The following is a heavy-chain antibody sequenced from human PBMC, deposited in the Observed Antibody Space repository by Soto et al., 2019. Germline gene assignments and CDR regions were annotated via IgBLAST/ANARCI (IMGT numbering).Heavy chain of an antibody. J-gene: IGHJ5*02. V-gene: IGHV4-59*01. CDR3: ARSFIWAFDP. Sequence: QVQLQESGPGLVKPSETLSLTCTVSGGSISSYYWSWIRQPPGKGLEYIGYIHYSGNTNYNPSLKSRVTLSVDTSKNHFSLKLSSVTAADTAVYYCARSFIWAFDPWGQGALVTVSS. CDR2: IHYSGNT. CDR1: GGSISSYY. D-gene: IGHD3-16*02.